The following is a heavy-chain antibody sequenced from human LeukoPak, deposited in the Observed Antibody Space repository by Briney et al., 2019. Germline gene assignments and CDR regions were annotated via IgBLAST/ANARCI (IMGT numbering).Heavy chain of an antibody. CDR1: GFTFSSYW. J-gene: IGHJ4*02. D-gene: IGHD6-19*01. CDR3: ARVLQRLTHIPFDY. CDR2: IKQDGSEK. V-gene: IGHV3-7*01. Sequence: GGSLRLSCAASGFTFSSYWMSWVRQAPGKGLEWVANIKQDGSEKYYVDSVKGRFSISRDNAKNSLYVQMNSLRAEDTAVYYCARVLQRLTHIPFDYWGQGTLVTVSS.